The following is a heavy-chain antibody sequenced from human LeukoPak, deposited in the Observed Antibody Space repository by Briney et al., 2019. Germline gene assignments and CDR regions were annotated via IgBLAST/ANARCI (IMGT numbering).Heavy chain of an antibody. D-gene: IGHD1-26*01. CDR1: GGSISSYY. V-gene: IGHV4-59*01. J-gene: IGHJ4*02. CDR2: IYYSGST. CDR3: ARDSGPRFDY. Sequence: SETLSLTCTVSGGSISSYYWSWIRQPPGKGLEWIGYIYYSGSTNYNPSLRSRVTISVDTSKNQFSLKVSSVTAADTAVYYCARDSGPRFDYWGQGTLVTVSS.